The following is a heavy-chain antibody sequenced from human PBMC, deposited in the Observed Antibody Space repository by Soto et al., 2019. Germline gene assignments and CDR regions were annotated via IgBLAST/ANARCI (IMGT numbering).Heavy chain of an antibody. Sequence: SETXSLTCAVYGGSFSGYYWSWIRQPPGKGLEWIGEINHSGSTNYNPSLKSRVTISVDTSKNQFSLKLSSVTAADTAVYYCARGRRSWYYYYGMDVWGQGTTVTVSS. CDR1: GGSFSGYY. CDR3: ARGRRSWYYYYGMDV. V-gene: IGHV4-34*01. D-gene: IGHD6-13*01. J-gene: IGHJ6*02. CDR2: INHSGST.